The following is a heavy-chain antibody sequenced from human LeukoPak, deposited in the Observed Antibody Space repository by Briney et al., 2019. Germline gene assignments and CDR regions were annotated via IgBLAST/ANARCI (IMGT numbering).Heavy chain of an antibody. J-gene: IGHJ4*02. D-gene: IGHD6-19*01. CDR3: GRYSSGWYAGDY. V-gene: IGHV3-33*08. Sequence: GGSLRLSCAASGFTFSSYWMNWVRQAPGKGLEWVAIIWYDGSNKYYADSVKGRFTISRDNSKNTLYLQMNSLRAEDTAVYYCGRYSSGWYAGDYWGQGALVTVSS. CDR1: GFTFSSYW. CDR2: IWYDGSNK.